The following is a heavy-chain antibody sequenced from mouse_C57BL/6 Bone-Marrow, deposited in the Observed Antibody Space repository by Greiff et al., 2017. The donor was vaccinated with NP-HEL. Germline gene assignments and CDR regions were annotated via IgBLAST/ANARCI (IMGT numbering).Heavy chain of an antibody. CDR2: IDPSASYT. CDR1: GYTFTSYW. J-gene: IGHJ2*01. V-gene: IGHV1-69*01. Sequence: QVQLQQPGAELVMPGASVKLSCKASGYTFTSYWMHWVKQRPGQGLEWIGEIDPSASYTNYNQKFKGKSTLTVDKSSSTAYMQLSSLTSEDSAVYYCARITTVVAYYFDYWGQGTTLTVSS. D-gene: IGHD1-1*01. CDR3: ARITTVVAYYFDY.